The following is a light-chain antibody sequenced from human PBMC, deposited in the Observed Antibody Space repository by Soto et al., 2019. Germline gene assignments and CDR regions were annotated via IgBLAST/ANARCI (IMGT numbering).Light chain of an antibody. Sequence: EIVLTQSPGTLSSSPGERATLSCRASQSISSSYLAWYQQKPGQAPRLLIYDASSRATGIPDRFSGSGSGTDFTLTISRLEPEDFAVYYCQQYVSSPPTFGQGTEVEIK. CDR3: QQYVSSPPT. CDR2: DAS. CDR1: QSISSSY. V-gene: IGKV3-20*01. J-gene: IGKJ1*01.